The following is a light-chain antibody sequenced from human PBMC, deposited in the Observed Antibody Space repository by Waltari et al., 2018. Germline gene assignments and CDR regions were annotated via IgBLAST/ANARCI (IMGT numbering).Light chain of an antibody. CDR1: RSDVGGYGY. V-gene: IGLV2-14*03. CDR2: DVS. CDR3: SSYTSTTTVI. Sequence: QSALTQPASGSGSPGQSITISCTGTRSDVGGYGYVPWYQQRPGKAPKVMIYDVSNRPSGVSNRFSGSKSGNTASLAISGLQAEDEADYYCSSYTSTTTVIFGGGTKLTVL. J-gene: IGLJ2*01.